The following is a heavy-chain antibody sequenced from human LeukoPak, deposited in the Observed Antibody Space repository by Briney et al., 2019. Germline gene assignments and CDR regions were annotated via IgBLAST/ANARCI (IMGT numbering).Heavy chain of an antibody. D-gene: IGHD2-15*01. J-gene: IGHJ4*02. V-gene: IGHV3-30*02. Sequence: QAGGSLRRSCAASGFTFSSYGMHWVRQAPGKGLEWVAFIRYGGSNKYYADSVKGRFTISRDNSKNTLYLQMNSLRAEDTAVYYCEKDRRAWCLGYCKSAPDYWGQGTLVTVSS. CDR3: EKDRRAWCLGYCKSAPDY. CDR1: GFTFSSYG. CDR2: IRYGGSNK.